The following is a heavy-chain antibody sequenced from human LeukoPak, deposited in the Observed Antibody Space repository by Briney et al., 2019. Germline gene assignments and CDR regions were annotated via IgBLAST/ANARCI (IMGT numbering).Heavy chain of an antibody. Sequence: SVKVSCKASGFTFTSSAMQWVRQARGQRLEWIGWIVVVSGNTNYAQKFQERVTITRDMSTSTAYMELSSLRSEDTAVYYCAAGTTVTNFVNYWGQGTLVTVSS. CDR1: GFTFTSSA. V-gene: IGHV1-58*02. CDR3: AAGTTVTNFVNY. CDR2: IVVVSGNT. D-gene: IGHD4-17*01. J-gene: IGHJ4*02.